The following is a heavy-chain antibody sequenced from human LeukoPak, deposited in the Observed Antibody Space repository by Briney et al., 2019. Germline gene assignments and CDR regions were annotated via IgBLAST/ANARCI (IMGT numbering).Heavy chain of an antibody. J-gene: IGHJ4*02. CDR3: ASWPGGWYGEDS. CDR1: GFTVSSNY. CDR2: IYGGGST. D-gene: IGHD6-19*01. Sequence: GGPLRLSCEASGFTVSSNYMSWVRQAPGKGLEWVSVIYGGGSTYYADSVKGRFTISRDTSKNTLYLQMNSLRAEDTAVYYCASWPGGWYGEDSWGQGTLVTVSS. V-gene: IGHV3-53*01.